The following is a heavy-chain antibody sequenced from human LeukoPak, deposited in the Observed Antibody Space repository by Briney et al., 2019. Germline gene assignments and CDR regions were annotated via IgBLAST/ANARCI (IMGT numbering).Heavy chain of an antibody. J-gene: IGHJ4*02. CDR1: GFTFSTYA. CDR2: ISNSGGST. V-gene: IGHV3-23*01. D-gene: IGHD2-2*01. Sequence: GGSLRLSCAASGFTFSTYAMSWVRQAPGKGLEWVSSISNSGGSTYYADSVKGRFTISRDSFKNTVYLQMNSLRAEDTAVYYCAKGGQVVPADITYYSGRMTHFDYWGQGTLVTVSS. CDR3: AKGGQVVPADITYYSGRMTHFDY.